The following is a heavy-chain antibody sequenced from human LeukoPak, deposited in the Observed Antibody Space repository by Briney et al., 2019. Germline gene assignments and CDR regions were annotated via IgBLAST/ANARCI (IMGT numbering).Heavy chain of an antibody. J-gene: IGHJ4*02. CDR1: GGSFSGYY. Sequence: SETLSLTCAVYGGSFSGYYWSWIRQPPGKGLEWIGEINHSGSTNYNPSLKSRVIISVDTSKNQFSLKLSYVTAADTAVYYCARVPRYRYYYDSSGYSAGPYYFDYWGQGTLVTVSS. V-gene: IGHV4-34*01. CDR2: INHSGST. CDR3: ARVPRYRYYYDSSGYSAGPYYFDY. D-gene: IGHD3-22*01.